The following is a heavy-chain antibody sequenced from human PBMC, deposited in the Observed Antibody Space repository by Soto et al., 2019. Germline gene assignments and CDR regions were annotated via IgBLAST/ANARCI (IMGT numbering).Heavy chain of an antibody. D-gene: IGHD2-2*01. V-gene: IGHV1-46*01. CDR3: ARDKRGVVSPDYYYGMDV. CDR1: GYTFTSYY. J-gene: IGHJ6*02. CDR2: INPSGGST. Sequence: QVQLVQSGAEVKKPGASVKVSCKASGYTFTSYYMHWVRQAPGQGLEWMGIINPSGGSTSYAQKFQGRVTMTRDTSTGTVYMELSSLRSEDTAVYYCARDKRGVVSPDYYYGMDVWGQGTTVTVSS.